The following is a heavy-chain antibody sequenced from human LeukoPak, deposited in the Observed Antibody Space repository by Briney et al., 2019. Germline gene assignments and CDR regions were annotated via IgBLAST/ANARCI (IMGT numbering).Heavy chain of an antibody. Sequence: GGSLRLSCAASGFTFSSCAMHWVRQAPGKGLEWVAVISYDGSNKYYADSVKGRFTISRDSSKNTLYLQMNSLRAEDTAVYYCARDPSSGYYYYFDYWGQGTLVTVSS. V-gene: IGHV3-30-3*01. D-gene: IGHD3-22*01. CDR2: ISYDGSNK. CDR1: GFTFSSCA. CDR3: ARDPSSGYYYYFDY. J-gene: IGHJ4*02.